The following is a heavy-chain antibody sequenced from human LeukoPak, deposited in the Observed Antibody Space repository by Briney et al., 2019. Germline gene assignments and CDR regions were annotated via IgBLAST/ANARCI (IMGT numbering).Heavy chain of an antibody. CDR2: ISSGGDRT. Sequence: GGSLRLSCAATGFSFSSYALSWVRQAPGKGLEWVSAISSGGDRTYYADSMTGRFTISRDNSKNMLFLQMSSLRAEDAAMYYCTREAIATGYAYDWGQGTLVTVFS. D-gene: IGHD3-16*01. CDR3: TREAIATGYAYD. V-gene: IGHV3-23*01. CDR1: GFSFSSYA. J-gene: IGHJ4*02.